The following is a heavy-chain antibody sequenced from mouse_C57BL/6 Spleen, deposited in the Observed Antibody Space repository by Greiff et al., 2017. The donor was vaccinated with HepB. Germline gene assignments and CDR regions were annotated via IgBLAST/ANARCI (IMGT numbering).Heavy chain of an antibody. CDR3: TPFTTVVATGGDY. CDR2: IYPGNSDT. D-gene: IGHD1-1*01. V-gene: IGHV1-5*01. J-gene: IGHJ2*01. CDR1: GYTFTSYW. Sequence: EVKLVESGTVLARPGASVKMSCKTSGYTFTSYWMHWVKQRPGQGLEWIGAIYPGNSDTSYNQKFKGKAKLTAVTSASTAYMELSSLTNEDSAVYYCTPFTTVVATGGDYWGQGTTLTVSS.